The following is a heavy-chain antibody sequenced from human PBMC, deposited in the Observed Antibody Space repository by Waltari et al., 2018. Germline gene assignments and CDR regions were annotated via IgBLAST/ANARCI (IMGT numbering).Heavy chain of an antibody. CDR1: GGSFSGYY. CDR3: ASRPDFWSGYFPVSWFDP. CDR2: INHSGST. Sequence: QVQLQQRGAGLLKPSATLSLTCAVYGGSFSGYYWTWIRQPPGKGLEWIGEINHSGSTNYNPSRKSRVTISVGTSKNQFSLQLSSVPAAATAVYYCASRPDFWSGYFPVSWFDPWGQVTLVTVSS. D-gene: IGHD3-3*01. V-gene: IGHV4-34*01. J-gene: IGHJ5*02.